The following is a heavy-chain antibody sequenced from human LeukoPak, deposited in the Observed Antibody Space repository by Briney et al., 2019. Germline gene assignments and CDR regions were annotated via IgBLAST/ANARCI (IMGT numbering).Heavy chain of an antibody. CDR1: GFTFGSYG. J-gene: IGHJ3*02. CDR2: IWYDGSNK. V-gene: IGHV3-33*01. CDR3: ARSIVVLAFDI. D-gene: IGHD3-22*01. Sequence: VGSLRLSCAASGFTFGSYGMHWVRHAPGKGLGWVAVIWYDGSNKYYADSVKGRFTISRDNSKNTLYLQMNSLRAEDTAVYYCARSIVVLAFDIWGQGTMVTVSS.